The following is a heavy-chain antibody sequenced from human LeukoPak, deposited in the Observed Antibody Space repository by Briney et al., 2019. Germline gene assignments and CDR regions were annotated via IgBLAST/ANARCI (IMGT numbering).Heavy chain of an antibody. J-gene: IGHJ4*02. CDR2: INGDGSEQ. V-gene: IGHV3-7*01. CDR1: GFNLSNYW. Sequence: GGSLRLVCGASGFNLSNYWMSWVRQARGKGLEWVANINGDGSEQYYLDSVRGRFTISRDNTKNSLYMQMDSLRVDDTAMYYCAGSLVIRGQGTLVTVSS. D-gene: IGHD3-16*02. CDR3: AGSLVI.